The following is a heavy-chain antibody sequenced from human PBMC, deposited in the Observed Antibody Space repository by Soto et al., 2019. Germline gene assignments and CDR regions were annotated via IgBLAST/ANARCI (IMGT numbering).Heavy chain of an antibody. CDR3: AREVGLRFWEWLEYYCGMDV. J-gene: IGHJ6*02. CDR2: IIPIFGTA. CDR1: GGTFSSYA. D-gene: IGHD3-3*01. Sequence: QVQLVQSGAEVKKPGSSVKVSCKASGGTFSSYAISWVRQAPGQGLEWMGGIIPIFGTANYAQKFQGRVTITADKSTSTASMGLSSLRSEDTAVYYCAREVGLRFWEWLEYYCGMDVWGQGTTVTVSS. V-gene: IGHV1-69*06.